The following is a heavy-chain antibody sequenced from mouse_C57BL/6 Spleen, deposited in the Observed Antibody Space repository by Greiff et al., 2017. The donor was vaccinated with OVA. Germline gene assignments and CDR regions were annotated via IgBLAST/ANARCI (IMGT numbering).Heavy chain of an antibody. Sequence: QVQLQQSGPELVKPGASVKISCKASGYAFSSSWMNWVKQRPGKGLEWIGRIYPGDGDTNYNGKFKGKATLTADKSSSTAYMQLSSLTSEDSAVYFCARNYGFDYWGQGTTLTVSS. J-gene: IGHJ2*01. CDR2: IYPGDGDT. CDR3: ARNYGFDY. D-gene: IGHD2-4*01. V-gene: IGHV1-82*01. CDR1: GYAFSSSW.